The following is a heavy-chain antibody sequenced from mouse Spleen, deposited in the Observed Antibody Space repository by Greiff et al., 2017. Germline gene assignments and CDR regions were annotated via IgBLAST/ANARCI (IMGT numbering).Heavy chain of an antibody. J-gene: IGHJ4*01. CDR1: GFTFSDYG. D-gene: IGHD1-1*01. CDR3: AREIYYYGSSLYAMDY. V-gene: IGHV5-17*01. CDR2: ISSGSSTI. Sequence: EVMLVESGGGLVKPGGSLKLSCAASGFTFSDYGMHWVRQAPEKGLEWVAYISSGSSTIYYADTVKGRFTISRDNAKNTLFLQMTSLRSEDTAMYYCAREIYYYGSSLYAMDYWGQGTSVTVSS.